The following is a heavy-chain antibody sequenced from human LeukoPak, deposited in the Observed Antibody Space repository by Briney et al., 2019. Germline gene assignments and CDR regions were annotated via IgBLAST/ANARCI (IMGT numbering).Heavy chain of an antibody. Sequence: GASVKVSCKASGYTFTSYGISWVRQAPGQGLEWMGWISAYNGNTNYAQKLQGRVTMTTDTSTRTAYMELRSLRSDDTAVYYCARVWVVAPAAITGWFDPWGQGTLVTVSS. D-gene: IGHD2-2*02. V-gene: IGHV1-18*01. CDR1: GYTFTSYG. CDR3: ARVWVVAPAAITGWFDP. CDR2: ISAYNGNT. J-gene: IGHJ5*02.